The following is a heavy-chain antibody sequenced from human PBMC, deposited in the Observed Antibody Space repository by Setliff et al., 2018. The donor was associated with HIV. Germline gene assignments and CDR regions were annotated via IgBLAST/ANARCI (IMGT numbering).Heavy chain of an antibody. CDR1: TDSFSNRGFY. D-gene: IGHD3-10*01. CDR3: ARDHVFGSRTGFDP. CDR2: VYYSGST. Sequence: PSETLSLTCTVSTDSFSNRGFYWGWVRQPPGRGLEWIGSVYYSGSTYYNPSLKSRVTISVDTSKNQLSLRLTTMTAADTAVYYCARDHVFGSRTGFDPWGPGILVTVSS. J-gene: IGHJ5*02. V-gene: IGHV4-39*07.